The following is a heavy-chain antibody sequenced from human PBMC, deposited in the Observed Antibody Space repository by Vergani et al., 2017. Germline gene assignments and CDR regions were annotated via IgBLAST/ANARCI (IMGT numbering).Heavy chain of an antibody. V-gene: IGHV1-69*02. CDR3: ASAGPSGGWFDP. CDR1: GGTFSSYT. D-gene: IGHD1-26*01. CDR2: IIPILGIA. Sequence: QVQLVQSGAEVKKPGSSVKVSCKASGGTFSSYTISLVRQAPGQGLEWMGRIIPILGIANYAQKFQGRVTITADKSTSTAYMELSSLRSEDTAVYYCASAGPSGGWFDPWGQGTLVTVSS. J-gene: IGHJ5*02.